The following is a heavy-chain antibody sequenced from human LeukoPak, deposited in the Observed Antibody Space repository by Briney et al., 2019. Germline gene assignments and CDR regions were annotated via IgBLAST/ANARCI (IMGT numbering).Heavy chain of an antibody. D-gene: IGHD3-22*01. V-gene: IGHV1-18*01. Sequence: GASVKVSCKASGYTFTSYGISWVRQAPGQGLEWMGWISAYNGNTNYAQKLQGRVTMTTDTSTSTAYMELRSLRSDDTAVYYCAAYYYDSSYPPGYYYGMDVWGQGTTVTVSS. CDR1: GYTFTSYG. J-gene: IGHJ6*02. CDR2: ISAYNGNT. CDR3: AAYYYDSSYPPGYYYGMDV.